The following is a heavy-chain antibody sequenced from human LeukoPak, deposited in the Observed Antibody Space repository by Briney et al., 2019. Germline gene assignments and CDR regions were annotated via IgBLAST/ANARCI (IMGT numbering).Heavy chain of an antibody. CDR1: GGSISGFY. V-gene: IGHV4-4*07. D-gene: IGHD2-21*01. CDR3: AREYGDLDY. Sequence: TTSETLSLTCTVSGGSISGFYWSWIRQPAGKGLEWNGRIYPSGGTNYNPSLKSRVTMSTDTSKNQFSLKLRSVTAADTAVYYCAREYGDLDYWGQGTLVTVSS. CDR2: IYPSGGT. J-gene: IGHJ4*02.